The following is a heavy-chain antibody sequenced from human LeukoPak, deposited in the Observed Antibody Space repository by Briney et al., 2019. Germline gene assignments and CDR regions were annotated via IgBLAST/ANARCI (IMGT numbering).Heavy chain of an antibody. D-gene: IGHD2/OR15-2a*01. CDR1: GFTFSSYW. J-gene: IGHJ5*02. V-gene: IGHV3-74*01. CDR3: ARDAYLADTFDP. CDR2: INTDGSST. Sequence: PGGSLRLSCAASGFTFSSYWMHWVRQAPGKGLVWVSRINTDGSSTSYADSVKGRFTISRDNAKNSLYLQMNSLRAEDTAVYYCARDAYLADTFDPWGQGTLVTVSS.